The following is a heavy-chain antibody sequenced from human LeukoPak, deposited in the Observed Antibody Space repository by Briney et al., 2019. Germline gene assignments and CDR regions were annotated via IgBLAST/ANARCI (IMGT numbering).Heavy chain of an antibody. CDR1: GGSISSGSYY. D-gene: IGHD2-2*01. CDR2: IYTSGST. V-gene: IGHV4-61*02. CDR3: ARDLRYCSSTSCYLRFDP. Sequence: SETLSLTCTVSGGSISSGSYYWSWIRQPAGKGLEWIGRIYTSGSTNYNPSLKSRVTISVDTSKNQFSLKLSSVTAADTAVYYCARDLRYCSSTSCYLRFDPWGQGTLVTVSS. J-gene: IGHJ5*02.